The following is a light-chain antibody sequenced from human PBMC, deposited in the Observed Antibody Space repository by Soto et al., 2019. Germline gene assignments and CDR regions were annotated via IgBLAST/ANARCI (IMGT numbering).Light chain of an antibody. V-gene: IGKV3-20*01. J-gene: IGKJ4*01. CDR2: GAS. Sequence: EIVLTQSPGTLSLSPGERATLSCRASQSVSNSYLAWHQQKPGQAPRLLIYGASSRATGIPDRFSGSGSGTDFTLTISRLEPEDFAVYYCQQYGSSPSFGGGTKVEIK. CDR1: QSVSNSY. CDR3: QQYGSSPS.